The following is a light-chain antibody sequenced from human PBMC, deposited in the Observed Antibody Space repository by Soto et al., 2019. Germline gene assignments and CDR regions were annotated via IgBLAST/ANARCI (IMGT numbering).Light chain of an antibody. Sequence: LTQPPSVSGSPGQSVTISCTGTSSDVGSYNRVSWYQQPPGTAPKLMIYEVSNRPSGVPDRFSGSKSGNTASLTISGLQAEDEADYYYSSYTSTSTYVFGTGTKVTVL. CDR3: SSYTSTSTYV. J-gene: IGLJ1*01. CDR2: EVS. V-gene: IGLV2-18*02. CDR1: SSDVGSYNR.